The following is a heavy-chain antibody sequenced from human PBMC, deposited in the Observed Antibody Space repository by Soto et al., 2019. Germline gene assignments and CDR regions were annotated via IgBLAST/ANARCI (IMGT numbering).Heavy chain of an antibody. J-gene: IGHJ4*02. CDR1: GFSITSFA. CDR2: ISASGGST. CDR3: AKVLSSGSYSGALDY. V-gene: IGHV3-23*01. D-gene: IGHD1-26*01. Sequence: PGGSVRLSCVASGFSITSFAMSWVRQAPGKGLEWASAISASGGSTYADSVKGRFTISRDNSKNTLYLQMNSLRVEDTAVYYCAKVLSSGSYSGALDYWGQTPLGTVS.